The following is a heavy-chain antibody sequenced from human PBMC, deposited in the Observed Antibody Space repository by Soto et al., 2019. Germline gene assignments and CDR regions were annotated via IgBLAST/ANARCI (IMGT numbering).Heavy chain of an antibody. CDR3: ARDQVAITGADHWFDT. D-gene: IGHD1-1*01. CDR2: ISPKNANT. Sequence: ASVKVSCMTSGYTFSSYGISWVRQAPGQGLEWMGWISPKNANTDVAQKFQGRVSLTTETSTNTAYMELRSLTSDDTAVYYCARDQVAITGADHWFDTWGQGTMVTVSS. J-gene: IGHJ5*02. CDR1: GYTFSSYG. V-gene: IGHV1-18*04.